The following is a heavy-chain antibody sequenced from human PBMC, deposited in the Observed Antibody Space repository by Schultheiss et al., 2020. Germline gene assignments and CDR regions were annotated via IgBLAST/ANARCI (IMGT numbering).Heavy chain of an antibody. CDR2: IYSGGNT. Sequence: GGSLRLSCAASGFTVSSNYMSWVRQTPGKGLEWVSLIYSGGNTFYADSVKGRFTISRDNSKNTLYLQMNSLRGEDTAVYYCARHGGLYYYDSSGWGYFHHWGQGTLVTVSS. CDR3: ARHGGLYYYDSSGWGYFHH. J-gene: IGHJ1*01. V-gene: IGHV3-53*01. D-gene: IGHD3-22*01. CDR1: GFTVSSNY.